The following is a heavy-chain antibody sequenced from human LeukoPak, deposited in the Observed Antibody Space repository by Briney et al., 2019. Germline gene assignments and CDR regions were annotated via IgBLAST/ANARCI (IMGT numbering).Heavy chain of an antibody. D-gene: IGHD4-17*01. J-gene: IGHJ4*02. CDR1: GDSMSSGDYY. CDR2: IYYSGST. V-gene: IGHV4-30-4*01. Sequence: SQTLSLTCTVSGDSMSSGDYYWSWIRQPPGKGLEWIGYIYYSGSTLYNPSLKSRVTISVDTSKNQFSLKLNSVTAADTAVYYCARRYGDSNFDYWGQGTLVTVPS. CDR3: ARRYGDSNFDY.